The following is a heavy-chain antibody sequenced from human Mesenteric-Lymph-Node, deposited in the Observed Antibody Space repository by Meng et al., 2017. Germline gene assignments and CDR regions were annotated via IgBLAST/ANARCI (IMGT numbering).Heavy chain of an antibody. CDR3: ASLVAVAANNRWFDP. J-gene: IGHJ5*02. V-gene: IGHV1-69*06. Sequence: SVKVSCKAAGGTFSSYAISWVRQAAGQGREGRGGVIPFFGTANYAQKFQGRVTITADKSTSTAYMELRSRRSEDTAVYYCASLVAVAANNRWFDPWGQGTLVTVSS. D-gene: IGHD2-15*01. CDR1: GGTFSSYA. CDR2: VIPFFGTA.